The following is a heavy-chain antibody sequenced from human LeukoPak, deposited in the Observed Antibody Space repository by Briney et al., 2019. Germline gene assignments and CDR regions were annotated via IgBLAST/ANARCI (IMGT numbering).Heavy chain of an antibody. CDR3: AKFETRGNTDFDY. J-gene: IGHJ4*02. D-gene: IGHD2/OR15-2a*01. V-gene: IGHV3-21*01. CDR2: ISGSSSYI. Sequence: RGSLRLSCAASGFSFSTSSMNWVCQAPGKGLECVSSISGSSSYILYTDSVKGRFTISRDDARSSLYLQMNSLRAEDTAVYYCAKFETRGNTDFDYWGQGTLVTVSS. CDR1: GFSFSTSS.